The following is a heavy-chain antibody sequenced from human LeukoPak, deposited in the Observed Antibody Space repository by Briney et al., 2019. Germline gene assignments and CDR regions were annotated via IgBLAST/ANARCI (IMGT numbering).Heavy chain of an antibody. CDR1: GGSFSGYY. CDR3: ARGSGNMGYCSSPSCRILNWFDP. V-gene: IGHV4-34*01. J-gene: IGHJ5*02. D-gene: IGHD2-2*01. CDR2: INHSGST. Sequence: SETLSLTCAVYGGSFSGYYWIWIRQPPGKGLEWIGEINHSGSTNYNPSLKSRVTISVDTSKNQFSLKLSSVTAADTAVYYCARGSGNMGYCSSPSCRILNWFDPWGQGTLVTVSS.